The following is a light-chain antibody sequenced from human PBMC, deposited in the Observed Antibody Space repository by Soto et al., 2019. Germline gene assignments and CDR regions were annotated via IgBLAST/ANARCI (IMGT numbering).Light chain of an antibody. CDR2: AAS. CDR1: QGISSY. V-gene: IGKV1-9*01. Sequence: DIQLTQSPSFLSASVGDRVTITCRASQGISSYLAWYQQEPGKAPKLLIYAASTLQSGVPSRFSGSGSGTEFTLTISSLQPEDFATYYCQQLNSYPRTFGPGTKVDIK. J-gene: IGKJ3*01. CDR3: QQLNSYPRT.